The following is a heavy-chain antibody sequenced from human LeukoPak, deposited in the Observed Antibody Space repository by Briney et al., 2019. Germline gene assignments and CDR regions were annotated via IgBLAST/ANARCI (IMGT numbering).Heavy chain of an antibody. CDR3: ARGDLAFVPAADRFGYYL. Sequence: ASVKVSCKASGYIFTGYYIHWVRQAPGQGLEWMGWIHPNSGGTNYAQKFQGRVTMTRATSITTAYMELTNLKSDDTAVYYCARGDLAFVPAADRFGYYLWGQGTLVTVSS. J-gene: IGHJ4*02. CDR1: GYIFTGYY. V-gene: IGHV1-2*02. D-gene: IGHD2-2*01. CDR2: IHPNSGGT.